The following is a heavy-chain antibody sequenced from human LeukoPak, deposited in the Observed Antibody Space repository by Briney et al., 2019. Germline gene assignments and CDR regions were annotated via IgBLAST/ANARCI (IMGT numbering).Heavy chain of an antibody. V-gene: IGHV3-74*01. Sequence: GGSLRLSCAASGFTFSSYWMHWVRQAPGKGLVGVSRINSDGSSTSYADSVKGRFTISRDNAKNTLYLQMNGLRAEDTAVYYCARVFDPWGQGTLVTVSS. CDR1: GFTFSSYW. CDR3: ARVFDP. J-gene: IGHJ5*02. CDR2: INSDGSST.